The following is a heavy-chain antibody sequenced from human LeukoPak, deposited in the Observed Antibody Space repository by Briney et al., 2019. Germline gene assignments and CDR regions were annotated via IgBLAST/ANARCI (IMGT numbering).Heavy chain of an antibody. CDR2: ISGSGGST. CDR3: AKDVTYDSSGYYPYYFDY. Sequence: GGSLRLSXAASGFTFSSYAMSWVRQAPGKGLEWVSAISGSGGSTYYADSVKGRFTISRDNSKNTLYLQMNSLRAEDTAVYYCAKDVTYDSSGYYPYYFDYWGQGTLVTVSS. J-gene: IGHJ4*02. CDR1: GFTFSSYA. D-gene: IGHD3-22*01. V-gene: IGHV3-23*01.